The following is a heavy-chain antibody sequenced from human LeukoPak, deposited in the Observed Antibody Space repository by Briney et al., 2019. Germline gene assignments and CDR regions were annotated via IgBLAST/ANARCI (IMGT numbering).Heavy chain of an antibody. D-gene: IGHD3-3*01. J-gene: IGHJ3*02. CDR1: GGTFSSYA. V-gene: IGHV1-69*05. CDR3: ASWDFWSGYDAFDI. Sequence: SVKVSCKASGGTFSSYAISWVRQAPGQGLEWMGGIIPIFGTANYAQKFQGRVMITTDESTSTAYMELSSLRSEDTAVYYCASWDFWSGYDAFDIWGQGTMVTVSS. CDR2: IIPIFGTA.